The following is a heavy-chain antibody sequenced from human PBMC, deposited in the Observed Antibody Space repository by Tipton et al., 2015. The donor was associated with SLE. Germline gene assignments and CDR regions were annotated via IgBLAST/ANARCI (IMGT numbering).Heavy chain of an antibody. J-gene: IGHJ5*01. CDR1: GASMNSGSFS. CDR2: IDSSGNT. V-gene: IGHV4-61*09. Sequence: TLSLTCSVSGASMNSGSFSWLWIRQPAGTALQWLGHIDSSGNTYYNPPLRSRVSISVDVSRNQFSLTLNSVTAADTATYSCARETGTYYSTWFDSWGQGTLVTVSS. CDR3: ARETGTYYSTWFDS. D-gene: IGHD1-26*01.